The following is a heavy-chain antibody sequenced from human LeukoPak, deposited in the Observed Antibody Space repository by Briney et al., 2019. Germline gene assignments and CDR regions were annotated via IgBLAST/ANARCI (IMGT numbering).Heavy chain of an antibody. Sequence: GTSLRLSCAASEXTFSNYAIHWVRQAPGKGLEWVAVISNDGSIKYYADSVKGRFTISRDNSKNTLYLQMNSLRAEDTAVYYCARGAPNYGDYPRLFDYWGQGTLVTVSS. CDR1: EXTFSNYA. CDR2: ISNDGSIK. J-gene: IGHJ4*02. D-gene: IGHD4-17*01. V-gene: IGHV3-30-3*01. CDR3: ARGAPNYGDYPRLFDY.